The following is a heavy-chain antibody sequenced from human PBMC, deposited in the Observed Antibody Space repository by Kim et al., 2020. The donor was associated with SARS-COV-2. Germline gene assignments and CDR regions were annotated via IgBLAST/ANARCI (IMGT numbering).Heavy chain of an antibody. J-gene: IGHJ4*02. D-gene: IGHD3-10*01. CDR3: ARTRSMFRGEADY. V-gene: IGHV3-11*03. Sequence: NYAGTVKGRFTISRDNAKNSVSLQMNSLRPDDTAIYYCARTRSMFRGEADYWGQGALVTVSS.